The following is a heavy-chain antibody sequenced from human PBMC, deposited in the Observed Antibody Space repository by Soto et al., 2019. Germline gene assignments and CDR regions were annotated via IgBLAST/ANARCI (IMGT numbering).Heavy chain of an antibody. J-gene: IGHJ4*02. CDR1: GVTFSRQD. D-gene: IGHD5-12*01. Sequence: ASVKVSCKASGVTFSRQDMRWVRQAPGQGLEWMGGITPIFGTPQNAEKFQDRVTITADESTSTAYMELSSLTSEDTAVYYCATNEGRDGYSFDYWGQGTLVTVSS. CDR3: ATNEGRDGYSFDY. V-gene: IGHV1-69*13. CDR2: ITPIFGTP.